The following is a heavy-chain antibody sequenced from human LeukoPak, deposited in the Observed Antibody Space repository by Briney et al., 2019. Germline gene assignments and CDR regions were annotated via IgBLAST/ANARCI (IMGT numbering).Heavy chain of an antibody. CDR1: GFTFDDYA. J-gene: IGHJ5*02. D-gene: IGHD1-14*01. Sequence: GGSLRLSCAASGFTFDDYAMHWVRQAPGKGLEWVSGISWNSGSIGYADSVKGRFTISRDNSKNTLYLQMNSLRAEDTAVYYCARGWNNRPGNWFDPWGQGTLVTVSS. CDR2: ISWNSGSI. CDR3: ARGWNNRPGNWFDP. V-gene: IGHV3-9*01.